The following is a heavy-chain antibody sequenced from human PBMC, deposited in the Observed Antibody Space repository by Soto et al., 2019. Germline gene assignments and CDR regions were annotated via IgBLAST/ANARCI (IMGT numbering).Heavy chain of an antibody. CDR3: AREMVRGVYYYYGMDV. V-gene: IGHV1-8*01. J-gene: IGHJ6*02. CDR2: MNPNSGNT. CDR1: GYTFTSYD. D-gene: IGHD3-10*01. Sequence: VSVKVSCKASGYTFTSYDINWGRQATGQGLEWMGWMNPNSGNTGYAQKFQGRVTMTRNTSISTAYMELSSLRSEDTAVYYCAREMVRGVYYYYGMDVWGQGTTVTVSS.